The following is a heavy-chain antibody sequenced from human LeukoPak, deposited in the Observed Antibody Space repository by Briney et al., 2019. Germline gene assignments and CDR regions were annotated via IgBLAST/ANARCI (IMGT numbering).Heavy chain of an antibody. CDR1: GGSISSYY. CDR3: ARAHSSGWSAYYYGMDV. V-gene: IGHV4-59*12. D-gene: IGHD6-19*01. CDR2: IYYSGST. Sequence: PSETLSLTCTVSGGSISSYYWSWIRQPPGKGLEWIGYIYYSGSTNYNPSLKSRVTISVDTSKNQFSLKLSSVTAADTAVYYCARAHSSGWSAYYYGMDVWGQGTTVTVSS. J-gene: IGHJ6*02.